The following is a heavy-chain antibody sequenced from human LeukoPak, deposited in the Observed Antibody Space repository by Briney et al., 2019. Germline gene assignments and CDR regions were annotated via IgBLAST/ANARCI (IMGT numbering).Heavy chain of an antibody. J-gene: IGHJ4*02. V-gene: IGHV3-48*02. Sequence: SGGSLRLSCAASGFTLSSNSMNWVRQAPGKGLEWVSYISSSTTTIHYADSVKGRLTISRENAKNSLYLQMNSQRDEDTAVYYCARDLDGSGRAFDFWGQGALVTVSS. D-gene: IGHD3-10*01. CDR1: GFTLSSNS. CDR2: ISSSTTTI. CDR3: ARDLDGSGRAFDF.